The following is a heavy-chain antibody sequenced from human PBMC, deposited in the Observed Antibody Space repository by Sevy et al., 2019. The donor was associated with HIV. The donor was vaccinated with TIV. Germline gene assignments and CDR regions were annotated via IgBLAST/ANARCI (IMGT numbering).Heavy chain of an antibody. Sequence: SETLSLTCAVYGGSFSGYYWSWIRQPPGKGLEWIGEIDHGGSTKYNPSLKSRVTISVDTSKNQFSLKLNSVTAADTAVYYCARIKLSDWRLDYWGQGTLVTVSS. CDR2: IDHGGST. CDR3: ARIKLSDWRLDY. CDR1: GGSFSGYY. V-gene: IGHV4-34*01. D-gene: IGHD2-21*01. J-gene: IGHJ4*02.